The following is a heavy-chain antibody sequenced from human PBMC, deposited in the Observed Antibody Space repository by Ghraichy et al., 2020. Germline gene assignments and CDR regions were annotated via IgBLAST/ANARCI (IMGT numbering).Heavy chain of an antibody. J-gene: IGHJ6*02. CDR3: ATGYYYYYGMDV. V-gene: IGHV1-24*01. CDR1: GYTLTELS. Sequence: ASAKVSCKVSGYTLTELSMHWVRQAPGKGLEWMGGFDPEDGETIYAQKFQGRVTMTEDTSTDTAYMELSSLRSEDTAVYYCATGYYYYYGMDVWGQGTTVTVSS. CDR2: FDPEDGET.